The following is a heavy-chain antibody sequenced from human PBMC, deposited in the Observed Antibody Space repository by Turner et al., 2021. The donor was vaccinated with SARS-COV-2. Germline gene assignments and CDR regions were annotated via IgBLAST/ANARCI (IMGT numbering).Heavy chain of an antibody. CDR3: ARGTYYYDSSVYSGTNWFDP. V-gene: IGHV3-21*01. D-gene: IGHD3-22*01. Sequence: EVQLVESGGGLVKPGGSLRLSCAASGFTFSSYTMYWVRQAPGEGLEWVSSISSSSSYIYYADSVKGRITISRDNAKNSLYLQMNSMRAEDTAVYYCARGTYYYDSSVYSGTNWFDPWGQGTLVTVSS. J-gene: IGHJ5*02. CDR1: GFTFSSYT. CDR2: ISSSSSYI.